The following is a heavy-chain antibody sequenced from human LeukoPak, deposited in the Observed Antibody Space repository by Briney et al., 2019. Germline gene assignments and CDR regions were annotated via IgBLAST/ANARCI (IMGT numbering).Heavy chain of an antibody. J-gene: IGHJ4*02. CDR3: ARRYLYYYGSGSYDY. CDR2: IYYGGST. D-gene: IGHD3-10*01. V-gene: IGHV4-39*07. Sequence: SETLSLTCTVSGGSISSSSYYWGWIRQPPGKGLEWIGSIYYGGSTYYNPSLKSRVTISVDTSKNQFSLKLSSVTAADTAVYYCARRYLYYYGSGSYDYWGQGTLVTVSS. CDR1: GGSISSSSYY.